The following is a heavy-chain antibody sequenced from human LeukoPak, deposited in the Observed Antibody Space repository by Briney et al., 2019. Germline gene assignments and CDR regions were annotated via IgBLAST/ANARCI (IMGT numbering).Heavy chain of an antibody. CDR2: ISPVDSDS. J-gene: IGHJ4*02. CDR1: GPPFTTSW. D-gene: IGHD3-16*01. V-gene: IGHV5-51*01. CDR3: ATSTRIGGAMNYDS. Sequence: GESLKISCQPSGPPFTTSWVNWVRQLPGKGLEWMGSISPVDSDSRYSPSFQGHVTISADKSITTAYLQWTSLKASDTAMYYCATSTRIGGAMNYDSWGQGTLVTVSS.